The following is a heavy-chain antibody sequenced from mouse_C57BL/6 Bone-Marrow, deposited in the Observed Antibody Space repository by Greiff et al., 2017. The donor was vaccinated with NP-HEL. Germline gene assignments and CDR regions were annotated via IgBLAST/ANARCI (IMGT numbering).Heavy chain of an antibody. CDR1: GYTFTSYT. CDR3: ASYGNYVGFDY. Sequence: VKLQESGAELARPGASVKMSCKASGYTFTSYTMHWVKQRPGQGLEWIGYINPSSGYTKYNQKFKDKATLTADKSSSTAYMQLSSLTSEDSAVYYCASYGNYVGFDYWGQGTTLTVSS. J-gene: IGHJ2*01. V-gene: IGHV1-4*01. CDR2: INPSSGYT. D-gene: IGHD2-1*01.